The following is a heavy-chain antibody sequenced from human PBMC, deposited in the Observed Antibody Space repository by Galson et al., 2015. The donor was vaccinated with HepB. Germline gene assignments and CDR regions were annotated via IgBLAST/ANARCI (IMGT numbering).Heavy chain of an antibody. V-gene: IGHV3-30-3*01. CDR3: AREMGLVAAGY. CDR2: ISYDGSNK. D-gene: IGHD2-15*01. Sequence: SLRLSCAASGFTLSSYTMHWVRQAPGKGLEWVAVISYDGSNKYYADSVKGRFTISRDNSKNTLYLQMDSLRAEDTAVYYCAREMGLVAAGYWGQGTLVTVSS. J-gene: IGHJ4*02. CDR1: GFTLSSYT.